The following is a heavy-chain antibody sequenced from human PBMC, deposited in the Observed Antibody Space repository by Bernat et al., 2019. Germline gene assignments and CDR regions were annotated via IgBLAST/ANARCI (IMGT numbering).Heavy chain of an antibody. CDR3: AFQRGGAVY. CDR2: INSDGSST. CDR1: GFTFSGFW. D-gene: IGHD2-21*01. J-gene: IGHJ4*02. V-gene: IGHV3-74*01. Sequence: EVQLVESGGGLVQPGGSLRLSCVASGFTFSGFWMHWVRQAPGKGLVWVSRINSDGSSTSYADSVKGRFTISRDNAKNKLYLQMNSLRDEDTALYYCAFQRGGAVYWGQGTLVTVSS.